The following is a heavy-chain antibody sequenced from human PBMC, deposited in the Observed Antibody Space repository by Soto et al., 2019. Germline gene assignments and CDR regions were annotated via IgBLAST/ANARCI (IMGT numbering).Heavy chain of an antibody. CDR3: ARTSSTANFEG. V-gene: IGHV1-18*01. D-gene: IGHD1-26*01. CDR1: GFNFFNYG. CDR2: IRAFSGRK. J-gene: IGHJ4*02. Sequence: QVQLVQSGAEVKKPEASVKVSCKTSGFNFFNYGYTWVRQAPGQGLEWVGCIRAFSGRKDYAPKFQGRVTLTADTSTSTAYMELGSLTSDDTAVYYCARTSSTANFEGWGQGTLVTVSS.